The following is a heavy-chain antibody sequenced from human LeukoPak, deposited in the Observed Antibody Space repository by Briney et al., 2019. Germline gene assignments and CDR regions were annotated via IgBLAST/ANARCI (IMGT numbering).Heavy chain of an antibody. CDR3: ARVSKGGHWPLNDY. Sequence: PGGSLRLSCAASGFSVSDNYMSWIRQAPGKGLEWASFIYGGDATYYADSVKGRFTISRHNSKNTLYLQMNNLRTDDTAVYYCARVSKGGHWPLNDYWGQGTLVTVSS. J-gene: IGHJ4*02. D-gene: IGHD2-21*02. CDR2: IYGGDAT. V-gene: IGHV3-53*04. CDR1: GFSVSDNY.